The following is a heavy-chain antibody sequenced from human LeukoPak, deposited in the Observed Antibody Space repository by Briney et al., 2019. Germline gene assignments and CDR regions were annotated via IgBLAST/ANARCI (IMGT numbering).Heavy chain of an antibody. CDR1: GGSIRSGDYY. V-gene: IGHV4-31*03. J-gene: IGHJ6*02. Sequence: SQTLSLTCTFCGGSIRSGDYYCSWIRQHTGKGLEWIGYIYYSGSTYYNPSLRSRVSMSVDTSNNQFSLKLSSVTAADTAVYYCARDPVSSSSYYDYGRSVWGQGTTVTVSS. D-gene: IGHD6-6*01. CDR3: ARDPVSSSSYYDYGRSV. CDR2: IYYSGST.